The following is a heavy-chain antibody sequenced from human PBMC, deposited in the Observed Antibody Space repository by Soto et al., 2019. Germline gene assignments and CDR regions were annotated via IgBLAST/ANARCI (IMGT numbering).Heavy chain of an antibody. D-gene: IGHD2-8*02. CDR3: ARDKITGLFDY. Sequence: PSETLSLTCAVYGGSFSGYYWNWLRQPPGEGLEWIGKIDQSGSTNYNPSIKSRVTMSVDTSRSQFSLKLTSVTAMDTAVYYCARDKITGLFDYWGQGTLVT. J-gene: IGHJ4*02. CDR2: IDQSGST. CDR1: GGSFSGYY. V-gene: IGHV4-34*01.